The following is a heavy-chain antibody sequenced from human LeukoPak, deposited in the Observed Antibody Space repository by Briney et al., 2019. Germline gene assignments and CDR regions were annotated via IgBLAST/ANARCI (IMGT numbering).Heavy chain of an antibody. D-gene: IGHD1-26*01. Sequence: GGSLRLSCAASGFTFRSYAMHWVRQAPGKGLEWVAVISYDGSKKYYADSVKGRFTISRDNSNNTLYLQMNSLRAEDTAVYYCARDIASLVGGPDYWGQGTLVTVSS. V-gene: IGHV3-30*03. CDR3: ARDIASLVGGPDY. CDR2: ISYDGSKK. J-gene: IGHJ4*02. CDR1: GFTFRSYA.